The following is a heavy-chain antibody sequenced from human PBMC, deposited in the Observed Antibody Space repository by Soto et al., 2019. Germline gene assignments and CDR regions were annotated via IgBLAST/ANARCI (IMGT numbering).Heavy chain of an antibody. CDR2: ITGSGGTT. V-gene: IGHV3-23*01. J-gene: IGHJ4*02. D-gene: IGHD6-6*01. Sequence: PVGSLRLSCAASGFTFNSFAMSWVRQAPGKGLEWVSGITGSGGTTYYADSVKGRFTISRDNSMNTLYLQMNSLRAEDTALYYCAKDQSSTIAGRRGFDYWGQGALVTVSS. CDR3: AKDQSSTIAGRRGFDY. CDR1: GFTFNSFA.